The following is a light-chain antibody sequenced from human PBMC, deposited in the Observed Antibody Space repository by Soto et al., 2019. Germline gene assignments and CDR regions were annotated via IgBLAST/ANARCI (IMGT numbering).Light chain of an antibody. Sequence: QSALTQPPSASGSPGQSVTIPCTGTSSDVGAYIYVSWYQQHPGTAPKLIIYEVNKRPSGVPDRFSGSRSGNTASLTVSGLQPEDAADYYCISYAGNHNLVFGGGTKVTVL. CDR2: EVN. J-gene: IGLJ2*01. CDR1: SSDVGAYIY. V-gene: IGLV2-8*01. CDR3: ISYAGNHNLV.